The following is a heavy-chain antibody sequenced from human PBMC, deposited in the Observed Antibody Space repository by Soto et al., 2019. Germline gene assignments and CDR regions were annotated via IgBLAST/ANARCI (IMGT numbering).Heavy chain of an antibody. Sequence: QVPLVPSGAEVKKPGASVKVSCKASGYTFTSYDINWVRPATGQGLGWMGWMNPNSGNTGYAQKFQGRVTMTRNTSISTAYRERSSLRSEDTAVYYGARGRGQYDYIWQSNYWGQGTLVTVSS. D-gene: IGHD3-16*01. J-gene: IGHJ4*02. CDR2: MNPNSGNT. CDR3: ARGRGQYDYIWQSNY. V-gene: IGHV1-8*01. CDR1: GYTFTSYD.